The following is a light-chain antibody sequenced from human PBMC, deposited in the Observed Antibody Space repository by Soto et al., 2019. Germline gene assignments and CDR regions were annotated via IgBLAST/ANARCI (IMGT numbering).Light chain of an antibody. J-gene: IGLJ2*01. CDR3: NSYKNSSAVV. CDR2: EVT. CDR1: RDDIGAYDY. V-gene: IGLV2-14*01. Sequence: LTQPASVSGSPGQSITISCAGTRDDIGAYDYVSWYQQHPGNAPKLLVYEVTNRPSGVSDRFSGSKSGNTASLTISGLQAEDEADYYCNSYKNSSAVVFGGGTKVTVL.